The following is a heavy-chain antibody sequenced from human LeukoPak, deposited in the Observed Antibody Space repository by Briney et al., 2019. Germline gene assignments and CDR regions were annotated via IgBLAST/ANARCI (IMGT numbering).Heavy chain of an antibody. Sequence: GGSLRLSCVASGFTFSIYTMNWVRQSPGKGLEWVSSISSSSSYIYYADSVKGRFTISRDNAKNSLYVQMNSLRVEDTAVCYCATETGGYWGQGTLVTVSS. CDR1: GFTFSIYT. J-gene: IGHJ4*02. D-gene: IGHD2-8*02. CDR2: ISSSSSYI. V-gene: IGHV3-21*01. CDR3: ATETGGY.